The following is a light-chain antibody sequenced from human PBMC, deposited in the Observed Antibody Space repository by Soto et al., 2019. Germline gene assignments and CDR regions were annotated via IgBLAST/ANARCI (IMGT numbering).Light chain of an antibody. CDR2: YDS. CDR3: PVWDSSSDYV. CDR1: NIGSKS. Sequence: SYELTQPPSVSVAPGKTARITCGGNNIGSKSVHWYQQKPGQAPVLVIYYDSDRPSGIPERFSGSNSGNTATLTISRVEAGDEADYYCPVWDSSSDYVFGTGTKLTVL. J-gene: IGLJ1*01. V-gene: IGLV3-21*04.